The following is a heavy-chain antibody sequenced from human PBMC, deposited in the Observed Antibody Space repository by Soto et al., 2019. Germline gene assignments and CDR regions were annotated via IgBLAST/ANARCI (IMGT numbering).Heavy chain of an antibody. CDR1: GFTFSSYA. Sequence: GGSLRLSCAASGFTFSSYAMSWVRQAPGKGLEWVSAISGSGGSTYYADSVKGRFTISRDNSKNTLYLQMNSLRAEDTAVYYCATGPESHIAVAAYYYFDYWGQGTLVTVSS. D-gene: IGHD6-19*01. CDR2: ISGSGGST. V-gene: IGHV3-23*01. J-gene: IGHJ4*02. CDR3: ATGPESHIAVAAYYYFDY.